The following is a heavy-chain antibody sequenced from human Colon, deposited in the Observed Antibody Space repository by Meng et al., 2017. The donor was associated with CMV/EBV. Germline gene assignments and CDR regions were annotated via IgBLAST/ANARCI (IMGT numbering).Heavy chain of an antibody. CDR2: IYWDDDT. Sequence: QIPLKESVHTLVNPTQTLTLTCTFSGFSFITDKAGVGWFRHPPGKALEWLGFIYWDDDTRYSPSLKTRLTITRDTSKNQVILTMTNMDPADTATYYCVRRSYSGQDDYWGQGALVTVSS. CDR3: VRRSYSGQDDY. J-gene: IGHJ4*02. CDR1: GFSFITDKAG. D-gene: IGHD5-12*01. V-gene: IGHV2-5*02.